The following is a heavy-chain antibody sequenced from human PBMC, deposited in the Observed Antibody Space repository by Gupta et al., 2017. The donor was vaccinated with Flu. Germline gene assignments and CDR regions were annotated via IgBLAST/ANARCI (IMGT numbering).Heavy chain of an antibody. V-gene: IGHV3-21*01. CDR1: GFTFSSYA. Sequence: EVQLVESGGGLAKPGGSLRPSCEASGFTFSSYAMKWVRLTPGAGLEWVSSISPTGIYTFHADSVKGRFTISRDNAKNSLYLQMNSLRDEDTAIYYCARDYSGESGYGGYWGQGNLVTVSS. J-gene: IGHJ4*02. D-gene: IGHD5-12*01. CDR2: ISPTGIYT. CDR3: ARDYSGESGYGGY.